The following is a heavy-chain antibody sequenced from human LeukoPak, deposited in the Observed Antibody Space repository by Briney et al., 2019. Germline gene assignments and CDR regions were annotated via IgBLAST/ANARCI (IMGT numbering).Heavy chain of an antibody. CDR2: NDDGRST. CDR1: GFTFSSYW. CDR3: ARAAYDGELEY. D-gene: IGHD4-17*01. Sequence: GGSLRLSCAASGFTFSSYWMHWVRQAPGKGLVGVSRNDDGRSTSYADSVKGRFTISRDNAKNTLYLQMNSLRAEDTAVYYCARAAYDGELEYWGQGTLVTVSS. V-gene: IGHV3-74*01. J-gene: IGHJ4*02.